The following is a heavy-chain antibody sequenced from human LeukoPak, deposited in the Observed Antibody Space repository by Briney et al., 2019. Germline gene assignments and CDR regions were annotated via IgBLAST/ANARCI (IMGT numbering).Heavy chain of an antibody. CDR2: IYTSGST. CDR3: ARDDFWSGYRAFDI. Sequence: AETLSLTCTVSGGSISSYYWNCIRQSAGKGLEWIGRIYTSGSTNYNPSLKSRVTMSVDTSKNQFSLKVSSVTAADTAVYYCARDDFWSGYRAFDIWGQGTRVTVSS. CDR1: GGSISSYY. D-gene: IGHD3-3*01. V-gene: IGHV4-4*07. J-gene: IGHJ3*02.